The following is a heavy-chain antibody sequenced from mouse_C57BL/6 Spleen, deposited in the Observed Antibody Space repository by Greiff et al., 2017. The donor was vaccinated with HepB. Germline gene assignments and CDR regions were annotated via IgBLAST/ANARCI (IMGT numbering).Heavy chain of an antibody. CDR2: IYPRSGNT. Sequence: QVQLQQSGAELARPGASVKLSCKASGYTFTSYGISWVKQSTGQGLEWIGEIYPRSGNTYYNEKFKGKATLTADKSSSTAYMELRSLTSEDSAVYFCARWGVTTVSYYFDYWGQGTTLTVSS. CDR3: ARWGVTTVSYYFDY. D-gene: IGHD1-1*01. J-gene: IGHJ2*01. CDR1: GYTFTSYG. V-gene: IGHV1-81*01.